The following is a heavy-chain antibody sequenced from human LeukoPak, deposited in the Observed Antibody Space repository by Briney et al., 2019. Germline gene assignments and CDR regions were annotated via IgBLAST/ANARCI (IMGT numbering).Heavy chain of an antibody. CDR1: GFTFSGFG. CDR2: ISSDGSNK. Sequence: SGGSLRLSCAASGFTFSGFGIYWVRQAPGKGLEWVAVISSDGSNKYYADSVKGRFTISRDNSKNTLYLQMNSLRADDTAVYYCAKYTSGTSYRGLDQWGQGTLVTVSS. V-gene: IGHV3-30*18. J-gene: IGHJ4*02. D-gene: IGHD3-10*01. CDR3: AKYTSGTSYRGLDQ.